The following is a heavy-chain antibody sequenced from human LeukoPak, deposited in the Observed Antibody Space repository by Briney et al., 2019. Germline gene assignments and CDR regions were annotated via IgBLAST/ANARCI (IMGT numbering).Heavy chain of an antibody. V-gene: IGHV3-23*01. CDR1: GFTFSNYG. D-gene: IGHD6-19*01. Sequence: GGSLRLSCAASGFTFSNYGMSWVRQAPGKGLEWVSGLSGSGGSTYYADSVKGRFTISRDKSKNTLYLQMNSLRAEDTAVYYCAKTQWRTYDYWGQGTLVTVSS. J-gene: IGHJ4*02. CDR3: AKTQWRTYDY. CDR2: LSGSGGST.